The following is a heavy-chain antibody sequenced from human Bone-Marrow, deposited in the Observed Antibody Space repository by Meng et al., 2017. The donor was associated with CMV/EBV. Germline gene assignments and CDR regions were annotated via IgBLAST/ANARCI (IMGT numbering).Heavy chain of an antibody. Sequence: ESLQISCAASGFTFSRYWMDWGRQAPGKGLEWVANIKKDGSEKYYVDSVKGRFTISRDNAKNPLYLQMKSLRAEDTALYYCAREGIYWGFDYWGPGTLVTVSS. CDR2: IKKDGSEK. J-gene: IGHJ4*02. CDR1: GFTFSRYW. CDR3: AREGIYWGFDY. V-gene: IGHV3-7*01. D-gene: IGHD7-27*01.